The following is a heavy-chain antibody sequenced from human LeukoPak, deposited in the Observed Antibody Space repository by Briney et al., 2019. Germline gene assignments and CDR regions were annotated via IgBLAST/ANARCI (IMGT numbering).Heavy chain of an antibody. J-gene: IGHJ5*02. D-gene: IGHD3-10*01. CDR2: IRFDGGHK. CDR3: ARELRGVRRWFDP. CDR1: GFTFSNNG. V-gene: IGHV3-30*02. Sequence: LAGGSLRLARAASGFTFSNNGMFWVSQPPGKGLGWVSFIRFDGGHKYYADSVKGRFTISRDNAKKLMYLQMNSLRAEDTAVYYCARELRGVRRWFDPWGQGTLVTVSS.